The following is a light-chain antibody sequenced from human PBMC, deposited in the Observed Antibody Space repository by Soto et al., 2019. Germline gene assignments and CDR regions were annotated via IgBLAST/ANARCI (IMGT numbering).Light chain of an antibody. CDR1: SSDVGGYKY. J-gene: IGLJ1*01. Sequence: QSVLTQPASVSGSPGQSITISCTGTSSDVGGYKYVPWYQQHPGKAPKLLIYTVNNRPSGVSNRFSGSKSGNTASLTISGLQAEDEADYYCSSYTSSSSYVFGTGTKVTVL. CDR2: TVN. CDR3: SSYTSSSSYV. V-gene: IGLV2-14*03.